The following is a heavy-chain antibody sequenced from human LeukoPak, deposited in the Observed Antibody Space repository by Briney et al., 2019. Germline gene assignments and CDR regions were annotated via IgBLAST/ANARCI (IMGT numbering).Heavy chain of an antibody. CDR3: ARDEDYGVFDY. Sequence: SETLSLTCTVSGGSISSGSYYWSWIRQPAGKGLEWIGRIYTSGSTNYSPSLKSRVTISVDTSKNQFSLKLSSVTAADTAVYYCARDEDYGVFDYWGQGTLVTVSS. D-gene: IGHD4/OR15-4a*01. CDR1: GGSISSGSYY. J-gene: IGHJ4*02. V-gene: IGHV4-61*02. CDR2: IYTSGST.